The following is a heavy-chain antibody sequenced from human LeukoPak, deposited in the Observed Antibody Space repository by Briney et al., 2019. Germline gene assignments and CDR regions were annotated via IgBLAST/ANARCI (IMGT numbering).Heavy chain of an antibody. CDR3: ARIPLIYIAAAGTEGDWFDP. D-gene: IGHD6-13*01. V-gene: IGHV4-4*02. CDR2: IYHSGST. Sequence: PSETLSLTCAVSGGSISSSNWWSWVRQPPGKGLEWIGEIYHSGSTNYNPSLKSRVTISVDKSKNQFSLKLSSVTAADTAVYYCARIPLIYIAAAGTEGDWFDPWGQGTLVTVSS. CDR1: GGSISSSNW. J-gene: IGHJ5*02.